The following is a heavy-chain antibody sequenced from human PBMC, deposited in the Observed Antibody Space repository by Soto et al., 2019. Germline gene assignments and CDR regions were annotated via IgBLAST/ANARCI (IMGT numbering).Heavy chain of an antibody. CDR3: AYLPGWFRHDV. CDR2: TLHSGDT. J-gene: IGHJ3*01. V-gene: IGHV4-4*02. D-gene: IGHD6-19*01. CDR1: GASISSSNW. Sequence: QVQLQESGPGLVKPSGTLALPCAVSGASISSSNWWTWGRQPPGKVLEWIGDTLHSGDTNYNPSLKSRIILSVDKSKNQSALELTSVTAADTAVYYCAYLPGWFRHDVWGQGTLVIVSP.